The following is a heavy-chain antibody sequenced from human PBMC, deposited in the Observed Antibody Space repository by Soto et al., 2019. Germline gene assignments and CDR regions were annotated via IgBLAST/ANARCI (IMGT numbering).Heavy chain of an antibody. D-gene: IGHD2-8*01. V-gene: IGHV3-30-3*01. CDR2: ISYDGSNK. CDR3: ARDGGTNGMAGYGMDV. Sequence: PGGSLRLSCAASGFTFSSYAMHWVRQAPGKGLEWVAVISYDGSNKYYADSVKGRFTISRDNSKNTLYLQMNSLRAEDTAVYYCARDGGTNGMAGYGMDVWGQGTTVTVSS. J-gene: IGHJ6*02. CDR1: GFTFSSYA.